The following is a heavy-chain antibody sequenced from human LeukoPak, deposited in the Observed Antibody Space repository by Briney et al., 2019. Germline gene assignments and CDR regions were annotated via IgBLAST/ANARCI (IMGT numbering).Heavy chain of an antibody. CDR1: GYTSLNSD. V-gene: IGHV1-18*01. Sequence: ASLKISSKASGYTSLNSDITSVRQTPRQGLEWRGRISTSTGETNSAPKLQGRVTMSRDTSTSAVYMELARLRFDDTAVYFCARDPYHRLGPPLDLWGQGTLVTVSS. CDR3: ARDPYHRLGPPLDL. D-gene: IGHD1-14*01. CDR2: ISTSTGET. J-gene: IGHJ5*02.